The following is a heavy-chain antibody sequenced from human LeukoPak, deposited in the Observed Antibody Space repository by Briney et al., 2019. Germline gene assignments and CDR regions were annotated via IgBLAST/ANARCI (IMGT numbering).Heavy chain of an antibody. Sequence: SETLSLTCTVSGGSISSYYWSWIRQPPGKGLEWIGYIYYSGSTNYNPSLKSRVTISVDTSKNQFSLKLSSVTAADTAVYYCARLRGVVPPNYYYYYYMDVWGTGTTVTVSS. D-gene: IGHD3-10*01. CDR3: ARLRGVVPPNYYYYYYMDV. J-gene: IGHJ6*03. CDR2: IYYSGST. V-gene: IGHV4-59*01. CDR1: GGSISSYY.